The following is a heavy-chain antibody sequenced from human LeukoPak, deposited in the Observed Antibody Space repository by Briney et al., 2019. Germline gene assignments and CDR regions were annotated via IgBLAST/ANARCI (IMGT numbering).Heavy chain of an antibody. CDR2: ISWDGGST. V-gene: IGHV3-43*01. J-gene: IGHJ4*02. D-gene: IGHD3-10*01. CDR3: ARGRSGSYPFDY. CDR1: GFTFDDYT. Sequence: GGSLRLSCAASGFTFDDYTMHWVRQAPGKGLEWVSLISWDGGSTYYADSVKGRFTISRDNAKNSLYLQMNSLRAEDTAVYYCARGRSGSYPFDYWGQGTLVTVSS.